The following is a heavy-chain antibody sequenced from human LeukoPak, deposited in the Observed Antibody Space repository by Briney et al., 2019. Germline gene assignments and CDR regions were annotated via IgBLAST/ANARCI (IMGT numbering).Heavy chain of an antibody. J-gene: IGHJ6*02. CDR3: ARDLYVRRVAYGMDV. CDR2: IYYSGST. CDR1: GGSISSGDYY. D-gene: IGHD2-8*01. Sequence: TLSLTCTVSGGSISSGDYYWSWIRQPPGQALEWIGYIYYSGSTYYNPSLKSRVTISVDTSKNQFSLKLSSVTAADTAVYYCARDLYVRRVAYGMDVWGQGTTVTVSS. V-gene: IGHV4-30-4*01.